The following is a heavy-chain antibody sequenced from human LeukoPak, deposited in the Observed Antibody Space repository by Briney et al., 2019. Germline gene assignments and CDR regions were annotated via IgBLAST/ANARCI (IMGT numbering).Heavy chain of an antibody. J-gene: IGHJ3*02. D-gene: IGHD1-26*01. Sequence: GGSLRLSCAASGFTFSSYAMSWVRQAPGKGLEWVSAISGSGGSTYYADSVKGRFTISRDNSKNTLYLQMNSLRAEDTAVYYCAKNGDQIVHTTEGDAFDIWGQGTMVTVSS. CDR1: GFTFSSYA. CDR3: AKNGDQIVHTTEGDAFDI. CDR2: ISGSGGST. V-gene: IGHV3-23*01.